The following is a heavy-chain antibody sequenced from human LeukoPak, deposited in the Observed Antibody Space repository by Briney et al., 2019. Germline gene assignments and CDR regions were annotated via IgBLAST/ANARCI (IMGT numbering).Heavy chain of an antibody. D-gene: IGHD1-26*01. CDR1: GGTFSSYA. Sequence: ASVKVSCKASGGTFSSYAISWVRQAPGQGLEWMGGIIPNTGGTSFAQGFQGRATMTRDTSISTAYMELSGLRSDDTAMYYCARGSGSSLSQYYFDYWGQGTLVTVSS. CDR2: IIPNTGGT. J-gene: IGHJ4*02. V-gene: IGHV1-2*02. CDR3: ARGSGSSLSQYYFDY.